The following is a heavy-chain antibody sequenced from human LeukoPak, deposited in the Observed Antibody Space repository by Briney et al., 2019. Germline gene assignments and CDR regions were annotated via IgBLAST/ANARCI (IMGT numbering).Heavy chain of an antibody. J-gene: IGHJ3*02. CDR2: ISSSSSCI. V-gene: IGHV3-21*01. Sequence: PGGSLRLSCAASGFTFSSYSMNWVRQAPGKGLEWVSSISSSSSCIYYADPVKGRFTISRDNAKNSLYLQMNSLRAEDTAVYYCARYRDYDSDAFDIWGQGTMVTVSS. D-gene: IGHD3-22*01. CDR3: ARYRDYDSDAFDI. CDR1: GFTFSSYS.